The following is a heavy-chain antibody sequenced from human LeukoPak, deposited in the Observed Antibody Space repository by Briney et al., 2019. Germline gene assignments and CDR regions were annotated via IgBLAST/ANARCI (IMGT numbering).Heavy chain of an antibody. V-gene: IGHV3-53*01. CDR1: GFAVTTNY. D-gene: IGHD3-22*01. CDR3: ATLNFYASSAYETKPFDI. CDR2: IYSGGST. J-gene: IGHJ3*02. Sequence: GGSLRLSCAASGFAVTTNYIISVRQPPGKGLDWLSFIYSGGSTYYADSVKGRFTVSRDNSKNTLYLEMNSLRAEDTAVYYCATLNFYASSAYETKPFDIWGQGTMVTVSS.